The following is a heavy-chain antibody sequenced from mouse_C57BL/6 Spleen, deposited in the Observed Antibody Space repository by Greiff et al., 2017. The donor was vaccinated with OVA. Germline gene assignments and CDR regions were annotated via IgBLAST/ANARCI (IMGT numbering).Heavy chain of an antibody. J-gene: IGHJ4*01. CDR2: INPSTGGT. CDR1: GYSFTGYY. CDR3: ARLEGGAMDY. Sequence: VQLQQSGPELVKPGASVKISCKASGYSFTGYYMNWVKQSPEKSLEWIGEINPSTGGTTYNQKFKAKATLTVDKSSSTAYMQLKSLTSEDSAVYYCARLEGGAMDYWGQGTSVTVSS. V-gene: IGHV1-42*01.